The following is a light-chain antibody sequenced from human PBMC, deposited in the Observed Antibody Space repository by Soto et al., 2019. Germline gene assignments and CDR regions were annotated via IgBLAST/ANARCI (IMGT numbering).Light chain of an antibody. V-gene: IGLV1-40*01. CDR3: QSYDSSLSGYV. CDR2: VNS. J-gene: IGLJ1*01. CDR1: SSNIGAGFD. Sequence: QSVLTQPTSVSGAPGQRVTISCTGRSSNIGAGFDVHWYQQLPGAAPKLLIFVNSNRPSGVPDRFSGSKSGTSASLAITGLQAEDEADYYCQSYDSSLSGYVFGTGTKVT.